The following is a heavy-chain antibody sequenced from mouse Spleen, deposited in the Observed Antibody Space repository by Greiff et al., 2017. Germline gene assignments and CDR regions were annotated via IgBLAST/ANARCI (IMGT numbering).Heavy chain of an antibody. Sequence: DVKLQESGGGLVKPGGSLKLSCAASGFTFSSYAMSWVRQTPEKRLEWVAAINSNGGSTYYPDTVKDRFTISRDNAKNTLYLQMSSLRSEDTALYYCARQGYSYDMFAYWGQGTLVTVSA. D-gene: IGHD2-12*01. CDR3: ARQGYSYDMFAY. V-gene: IGHV5-6-2*01. J-gene: IGHJ3*01. CDR2: INSNGGST. CDR1: GFTFSSYA.